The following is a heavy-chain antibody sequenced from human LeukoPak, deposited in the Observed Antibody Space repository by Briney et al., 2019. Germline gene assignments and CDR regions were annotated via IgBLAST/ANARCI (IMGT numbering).Heavy chain of an antibody. CDR3: ARATSGSYSQTDY. CDR1: SGSISSSY. J-gene: IGHJ4*02. Sequence: SETLSLTCTVSSGSISSSYWSWIRQPPGKGLEWIGYIYYSGSTNYNPSLKSRVTISVDTSKNQFSLKLSSVTAADTAVYYCARATSGSYSQTDYWGQGTLVTVSS. D-gene: IGHD1-26*01. CDR2: IYYSGST. V-gene: IGHV4-59*01.